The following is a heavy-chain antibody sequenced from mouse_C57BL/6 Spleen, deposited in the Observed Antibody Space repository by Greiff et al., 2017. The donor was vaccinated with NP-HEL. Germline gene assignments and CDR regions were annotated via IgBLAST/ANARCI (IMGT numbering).Heavy chain of an antibody. Sequence: EVNLVDSGGGLVKPGGSLKLSCAASGFTFSDYGMHWVRQAPEKGLEWVAYISSGSSTIYYADTVKGRFTISRDNAKNTLFLQMTSLRSEDTAMYYCARDYGYAMDYWGQGTSVTVSS. V-gene: IGHV5-17*01. D-gene: IGHD2-4*01. CDR3: ARDYGYAMDY. J-gene: IGHJ4*01. CDR1: GFTFSDYG. CDR2: ISSGSSTI.